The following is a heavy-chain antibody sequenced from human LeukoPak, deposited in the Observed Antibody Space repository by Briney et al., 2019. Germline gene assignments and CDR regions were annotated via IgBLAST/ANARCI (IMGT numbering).Heavy chain of an antibody. CDR2: MNPXSGNT. CDR1: GYTFTDLD. Sequence: GASVTVFCKASGYTFTDLDINWVRQAPGQGLEWMGWMNPXSGNTGYAQKFQGRVTITRNTSISTAYMELSSLRSEDTAVYYCARGXSLDYDFWSGXKLFDYWGQGTLVTVSS. V-gene: IGHV1-8*01. J-gene: IGHJ4*02. D-gene: IGHD3-3*01. CDR3: ARGXSLDYDFWSGXKLFDY.